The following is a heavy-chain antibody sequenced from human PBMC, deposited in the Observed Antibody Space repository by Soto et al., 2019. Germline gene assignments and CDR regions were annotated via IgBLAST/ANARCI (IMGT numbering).Heavy chain of an antibody. CDR1: GFTFSDYY. V-gene: IGHV3-11*06. CDR3: ARDKAVAGTLGWFDP. J-gene: IGHJ5*02. Sequence: PVGSLRLSCAASGFTFSDYYMSWIRQAPGKGLEWVSYISSSSYTNYADSVKGRFTISRDNAKNSLYLQMNSLRAEDTAVYYCARDKAVAGTLGWFDPWGQGTLVTVSS. CDR2: ISSSSYT. D-gene: IGHD6-19*01.